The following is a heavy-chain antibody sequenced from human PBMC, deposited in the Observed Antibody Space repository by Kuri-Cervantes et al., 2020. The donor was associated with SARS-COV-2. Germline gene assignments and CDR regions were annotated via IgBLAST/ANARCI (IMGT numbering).Heavy chain of an antibody. Sequence: SETLSLTCTVSGGSISSYYWSWIRQPPGKGLEWIGYIYYSWSTNYNPSLKSRVTISVDTSKNQFSLKLSSVTAADTAVYYCARDGGSSWDFDYWGQGTLVTVSS. V-gene: IGHV4-59*01. D-gene: IGHD6-13*01. CDR1: GGSISSYY. J-gene: IGHJ4*02. CDR2: IYYSWST. CDR3: ARDGGSSWDFDY.